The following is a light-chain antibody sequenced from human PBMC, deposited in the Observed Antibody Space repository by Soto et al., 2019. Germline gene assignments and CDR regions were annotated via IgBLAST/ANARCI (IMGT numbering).Light chain of an antibody. J-gene: IGKJ1*01. CDR1: QSVGSY. Sequence: EIVTTQSPATLSVCPGERATLSCRASQSVGSYLAWYQQKPGQAPRLLIYDASNRATGIPARFSGSGSGTDFTLTISSLEPEDFAVYYCQQRSNWWTFGQGTKVDIK. V-gene: IGKV3-11*01. CDR3: QQRSNWWT. CDR2: DAS.